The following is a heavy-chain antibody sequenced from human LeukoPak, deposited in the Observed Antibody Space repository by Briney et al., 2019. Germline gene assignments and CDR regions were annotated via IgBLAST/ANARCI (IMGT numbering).Heavy chain of an antibody. V-gene: IGHV5-51*01. CDR2: IYPGDSDT. J-gene: IGHJ3*02. CDR3: ARHGSRGGYDSSGYYLGAFDI. D-gene: IGHD3-22*01. Sequence: GESLKISCKGSGYSFTSYWIGWVRQMPGKGLEWMGIIYPGDSDTRYSPPFQGQVTISADKSISTAYLQWSSLKASDTAMYYCARHGSRGGYDSSGYYLGAFDIWGQGTMVTVSS. CDR1: GYSFTSYW.